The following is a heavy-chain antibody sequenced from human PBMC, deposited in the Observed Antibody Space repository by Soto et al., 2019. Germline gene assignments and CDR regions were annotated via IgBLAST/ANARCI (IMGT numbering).Heavy chain of an antibody. CDR2: IYSNGDT. D-gene: IGHD6-6*01. CDR3: ARRGGSSSGYYYYAMDV. CDR1: SDSMNSGGYY. V-gene: IGHV4-31*03. Sequence: PSETLSLTCSVSSDSMNSGGYYWSWIRQHPGKGLEWIGYIYSNGDTYYNLSLKSRVTISVDTPKNQFSLNLTSVTAADTAVYYCARRGGSSSGYYYYAMDVWGQGTTVTVSS. J-gene: IGHJ6*02.